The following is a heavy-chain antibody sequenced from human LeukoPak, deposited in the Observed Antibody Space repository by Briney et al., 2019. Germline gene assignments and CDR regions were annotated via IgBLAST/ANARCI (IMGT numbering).Heavy chain of an antibody. Sequence: SETLSLTCTVSGGSISSYYWSWIRQRAGQGLEWIGRIYTSGSTNYNPSLKSRVTISVDKSKNQFSLKLSSVTAADTAVYYCARDQNYGDSPYFDYWGQGTLVTVSS. CDR1: GGSISSYY. V-gene: IGHV4-4*07. D-gene: IGHD4-17*01. CDR3: ARDQNYGDSPYFDY. J-gene: IGHJ4*02. CDR2: IYTSGST.